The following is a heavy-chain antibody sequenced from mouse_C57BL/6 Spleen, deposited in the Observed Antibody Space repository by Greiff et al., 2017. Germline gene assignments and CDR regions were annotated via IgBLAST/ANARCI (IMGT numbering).Heavy chain of an antibody. Sequence: QVQLKESGPELVKPGASVKLSCKASGYTFTSYDINWVKQRPGQGLEWIGWIYPRDGSNKYNEKFKGKATLTVDTSSSTAYMELHSLTSEDSAVYFCARDDGYYVRDYWGQGTSVTVSS. J-gene: IGHJ4*01. CDR2: IYPRDGSN. V-gene: IGHV1-85*01. CDR1: GYTFTSYD. CDR3: ARDDGYYVRDY. D-gene: IGHD2-3*01.